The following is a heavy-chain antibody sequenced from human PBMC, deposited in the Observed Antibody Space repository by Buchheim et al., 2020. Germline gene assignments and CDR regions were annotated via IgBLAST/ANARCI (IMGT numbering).Heavy chain of an antibody. V-gene: IGHV4-39*07. Sequence: QLQLQESGPGLVKPSETLSLTCTVSGGSISSSSYYWGWIRQPPGKGLEWIGSIYYSGSTYYNPSLKSRVTISVDTSKNQFSLKLSSVTAADTAVYYCARDYLGYGGPGDWFDPWGQGTL. CDR2: IYYSGST. CDR1: GGSISSSSYY. D-gene: IGHD4-23*01. CDR3: ARDYLGYGGPGDWFDP. J-gene: IGHJ5*02.